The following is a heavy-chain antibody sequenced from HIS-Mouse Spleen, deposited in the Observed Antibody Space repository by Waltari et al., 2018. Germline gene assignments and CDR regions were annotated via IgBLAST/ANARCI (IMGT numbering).Heavy chain of an antibody. CDR1: GGSISSSSYY. V-gene: IGHV4-39*07. Sequence: QLQLQESGPGLVKPSETLSLTCTVSGGSISSSSYYWGWIRQPPGKGLEWFGRIHYSGRTNNIPSLKSRVPISVDTSKNQFTLKLSSVTAADTAVYYCAREIPYSSSWYDWYFDLWGRGTLVTVSS. CDR2: IHYSGRT. CDR3: AREIPYSSSWYDWYFDL. D-gene: IGHD6-13*01. J-gene: IGHJ2*01.